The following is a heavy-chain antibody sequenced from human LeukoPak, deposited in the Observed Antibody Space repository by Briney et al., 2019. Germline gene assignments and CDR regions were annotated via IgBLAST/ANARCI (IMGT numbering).Heavy chain of an antibody. V-gene: IGHV3-21*01. D-gene: IGHD2-2*01. Sequence: PGGSLRLSCAASGFTFSTYSMNWVRQAPGKGLEWVASITSPVGHIYYAGSLKGRITISRDNAKSSLYLQMNSLRAEDTAVYYCARRKRSGCSSTSCLLNWFDPWGQGTLVTVSS. CDR3: ARRKRSGCSSTSCLLNWFDP. CDR1: GFTFSTYS. J-gene: IGHJ5*02. CDR2: ITSPVGHI.